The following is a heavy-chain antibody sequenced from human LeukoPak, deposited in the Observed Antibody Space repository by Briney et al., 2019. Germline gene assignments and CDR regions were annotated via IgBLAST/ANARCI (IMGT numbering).Heavy chain of an antibody. D-gene: IGHD2-2*01. J-gene: IGHJ6*02. CDR2: FDPEDGET. CDR3: TTCLNGAGQPVAIYYYGMDV. CDR1: GYTLTELS. Sequence: GASVKVSCKVSGYTLTELSMHWVRQAPGKGLEWMGGFDPEDGETIYAQKFQGRVTMTEDTSADTAYMELSSLRSEDTAVYYCTTCLNGAGQPVAIYYYGMDVWGQGTTVTVSS. V-gene: IGHV1-24*01.